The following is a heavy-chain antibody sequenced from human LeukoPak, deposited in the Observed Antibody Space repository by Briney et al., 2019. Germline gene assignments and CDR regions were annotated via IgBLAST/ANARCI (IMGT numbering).Heavy chain of an antibody. D-gene: IGHD3-10*01. V-gene: IGHV1-2*02. Sequence: GASVTVSCKASGYSFTAFYIHWVRQAPGQGLAWMGWFHPRSGDTRYAQKFQGRVTMARDTSISTVYMDLSSLGSDATAVYYCARDGEYGTGSYYRGSFDYWGQGILVTVSA. CDR1: GYSFTAFY. CDR2: FHPRSGDT. CDR3: ARDGEYGTGSYYRGSFDY. J-gene: IGHJ4*02.